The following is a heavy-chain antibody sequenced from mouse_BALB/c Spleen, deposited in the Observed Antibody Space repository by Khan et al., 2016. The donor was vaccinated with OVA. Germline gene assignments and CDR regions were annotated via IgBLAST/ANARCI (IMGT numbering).Heavy chain of an antibody. D-gene: IGHD1-3*01. CDR2: IFPGNSDT. Sequence: VQLKESGTVLARPGASVKMSCKASGYSFTSYLIHWVKQRPGQGLEWIGDIFPGNSDTTYNQKFKDQAKLTAGTSAHTSFMETSSLTNEDSAVYYCARGGDNSFAYWGQGTLVTVSA. J-gene: IGHJ3*01. V-gene: IGHV1-5*01. CDR1: GYSFTSYL. CDR3: ARGGDNSFAY.